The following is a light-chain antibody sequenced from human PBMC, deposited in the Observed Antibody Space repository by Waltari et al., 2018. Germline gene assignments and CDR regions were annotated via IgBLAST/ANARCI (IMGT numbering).Light chain of an antibody. CDR3: QSYDSSLSAHVV. CDR2: ANS. J-gene: IGLJ2*01. CDR1: SSNIGAGYD. V-gene: IGLV1-40*01. Sequence: QSVLTQPPSVSGAPGQRVTISCTGSSSNIGAGYDVPWYQQLPGTAPKLLIYANSNRPSGVPDRFSGSKSGTSASLAITGLQAEDEADYYCQSYDSSLSAHVVFGGGTKLTVL.